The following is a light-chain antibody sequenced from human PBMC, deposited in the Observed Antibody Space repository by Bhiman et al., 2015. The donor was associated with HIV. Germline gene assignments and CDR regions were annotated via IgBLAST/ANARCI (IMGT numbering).Light chain of an antibody. Sequence: QSVLTQPPSVSATPGQRVTVSCSGSSSNIGNHYVSWYQQVPGTAPKLLIYDNSNRPSGIPDRFSGSKSGSSASLDITGLQTGDEADYYCGSWDNSLSAVVFGGGTRLTVL. CDR2: DNS. J-gene: IGLJ2*01. CDR1: SSNIGNHY. CDR3: GSWDNSLSAVV. V-gene: IGLV1-51*01.